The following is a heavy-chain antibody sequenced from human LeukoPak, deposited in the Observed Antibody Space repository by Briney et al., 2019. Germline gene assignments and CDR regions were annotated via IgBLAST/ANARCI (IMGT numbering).Heavy chain of an antibody. J-gene: IGHJ3*02. CDR3: ARDGGTYYYDSSGYAFDI. V-gene: IGHV4-59*01. D-gene: IGHD3-22*01. CDR1: GGSISSYY. CDR2: IYYSGST. Sequence: SETLSLTCTVSGGSISSYYWSWIRQPPGKGLEWIGYIYYSGSTNYNPSLKSRVTISVDTSKNQFSLKLSSVTAADTAVYYCARDGGTYYYDSSGYAFDIWGQGTMVTVSS.